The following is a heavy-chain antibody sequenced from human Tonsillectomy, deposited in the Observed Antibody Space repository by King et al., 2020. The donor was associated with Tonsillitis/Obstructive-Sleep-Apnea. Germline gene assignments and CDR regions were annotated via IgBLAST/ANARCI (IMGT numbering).Heavy chain of an antibody. CDR2: ISRSEYTI. V-gene: IGHV3-48*03. J-gene: IGHJ6*02. CDR3: ARRVPYYGMDV. Sequence: VQLVESGGGLVQPGGSLRLSCVTSGFTFSSYEMNWVRQAPGKGLEWVSYISRSEYTIHDADSVKGRFTISRDNAKNSVFLQMNSLRVEDTAVYYCARRVPYYGMDVWGQGTTVTVSS. D-gene: IGHD4/OR15-4a*01. CDR1: GFTFSSYE.